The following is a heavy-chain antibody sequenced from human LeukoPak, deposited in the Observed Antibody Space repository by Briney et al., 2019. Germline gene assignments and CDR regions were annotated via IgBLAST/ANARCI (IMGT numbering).Heavy chain of an antibody. Sequence: GGSLRLSCAASGFTFRIYAMTWVRQAPGKGPEWVSGALSGGTTTYYADSVKGRFTISRDNYKGILFLQMNSLRAEDTAVYYCAKNYHGSSGPFSWAFHMWGQGTTVTVSS. CDR3: AKNYHGSSGPFSWAFHM. V-gene: IGHV3-23*01. J-gene: IGHJ3*02. D-gene: IGHD3-22*01. CDR2: ALSGGTTT. CDR1: GFTFRIYA.